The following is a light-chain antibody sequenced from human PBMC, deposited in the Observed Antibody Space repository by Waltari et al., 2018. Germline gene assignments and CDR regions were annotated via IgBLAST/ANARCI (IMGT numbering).Light chain of an antibody. CDR2: AAS. V-gene: IGKV1-16*02. CDR1: QDISNY. J-gene: IGKJ2*01. CDR3: LQYIAYPYT. Sequence: DIQMTQSPSSLSASVGDTVTITCRASQDISNYLAWVQQKAGKAPKSLIVAASSLQSGVPAKFGGSGSGTDFTLTISSLQPEDFATYYCLQYIAYPYTFGQGTKLEVK.